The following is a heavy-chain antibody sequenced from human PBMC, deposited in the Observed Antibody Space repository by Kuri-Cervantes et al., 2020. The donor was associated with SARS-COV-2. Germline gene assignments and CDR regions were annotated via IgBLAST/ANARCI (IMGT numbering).Heavy chain of an antibody. CDR1: GGSFSGYY. D-gene: IGHD5-18*01. Sequence: LSLTCAVYGGSFSGYYWSWIRQPPGKGLEWVSSISSSSSYIYYADSVKGRFTISRDNAKNSLYLQMNSLRAEDTAVYYCARGHYGYESPSQFLYYFDYWGQGTLVTVSS. CDR2: ISSSSSYI. CDR3: ARGHYGYESPSQFLYYFDY. V-gene: IGHV3-11*06. J-gene: IGHJ4*02.